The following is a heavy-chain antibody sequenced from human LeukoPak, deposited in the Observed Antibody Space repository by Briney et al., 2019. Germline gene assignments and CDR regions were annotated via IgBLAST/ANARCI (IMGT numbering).Heavy chain of an antibody. CDR3: AGADSRYPTARN. CDR1: GGSISSGGYY. J-gene: IGHJ4*02. CDR2: IYYSGST. D-gene: IGHD3-22*01. Sequence: PSETLSLTCTVSGGSISSGGYYWSWIRQHPGKGLEWIGYIYYSGSTYYNPSLKSRVTISVDTSKNQFSLKLSSVTAADTAVYYCAGADSRYPTARNWGQGTLVTVSS. V-gene: IGHV4-31*03.